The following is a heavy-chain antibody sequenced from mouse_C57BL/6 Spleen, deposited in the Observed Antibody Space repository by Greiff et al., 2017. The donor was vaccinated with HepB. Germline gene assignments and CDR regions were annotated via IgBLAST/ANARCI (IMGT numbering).Heavy chain of an antibody. CDR2: IDPEDGET. Sequence: EVQVVESGAELVKPGASVKLSCTASGFNIKDYYMHWVKQRTEQGLEWIGRIDPEDGETKYAPKFRGKATITADTSSNTAYLQLSSLTSEDTAVYYCAYSNYVYWYFDVWGTGTTVTVSS. D-gene: IGHD2-5*01. V-gene: IGHV14-2*01. CDR1: GFNIKDYY. CDR3: AYSNYVYWYFDV. J-gene: IGHJ1*03.